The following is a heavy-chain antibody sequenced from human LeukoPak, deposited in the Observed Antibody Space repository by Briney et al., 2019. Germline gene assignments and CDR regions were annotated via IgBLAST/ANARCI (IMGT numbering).Heavy chain of an antibody. J-gene: IGHJ5*02. V-gene: IGHV4-39*07. CDR1: GGSISSSSYY. CDR2: IYYSGST. Sequence: SETLSLTCTVSGGSISSSSYYWGWIRQPPGKGLEWIGSIYYSGSTYYNPSLKSRVTISVDTSKNQFSLKLSSVTAADTAVYYCAIHVSPGWFDPWGQGTLVTVSS. CDR3: AIHVSPGWFDP.